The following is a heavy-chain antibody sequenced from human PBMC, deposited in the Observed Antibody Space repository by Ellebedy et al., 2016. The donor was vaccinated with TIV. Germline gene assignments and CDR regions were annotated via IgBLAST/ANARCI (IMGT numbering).Heavy chain of an antibody. CDR2: FLPMFGTA. J-gene: IGHJ6*02. V-gene: IGHV1-69*13. Sequence: ASVKVSCKASGYTFTSNGISWVRQAPGQGLEWIGAFLPMFGTANSAQKFQGRVTITADESMTTAYMDLSSLRSEDTAVYYCARVRWATVARGVPFHYGMDVWGQGTTVTVTS. CDR1: GYTFTSNG. CDR3: ARVRWATVARGVPFHYGMDV. D-gene: IGHD3-10*01.